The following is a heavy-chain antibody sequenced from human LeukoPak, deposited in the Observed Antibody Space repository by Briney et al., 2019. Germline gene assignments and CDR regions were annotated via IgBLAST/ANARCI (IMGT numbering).Heavy chain of an antibody. J-gene: IGHJ6*02. CDR1: GYTFTGYY. D-gene: IGHD6-6*01. V-gene: IGHV1-2*06. CDR2: INPNSGGT. Sequence: ASVKVPCKASGYTFTGYYTHWVRQAPGQGLEWMGRINPNSGGTNYAQKFQGRVTMTRDTSISTAYMELSRLRSEDTAVYYCAAPSGIAARRSYGMDVWGQGTTVTVSS. CDR3: AAPSGIAARRSYGMDV.